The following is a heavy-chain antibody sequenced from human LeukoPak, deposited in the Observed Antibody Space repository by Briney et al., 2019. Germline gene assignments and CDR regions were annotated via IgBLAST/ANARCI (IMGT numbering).Heavy chain of an antibody. CDR3: ARVIPGQWLVPSVFDY. Sequence: SETLSLTCTVSGGSISSYYWSWIRRPPGKGLEWIGYIYYSGSTNYNPSLKSRVTISVDTSKNQFSLKLSSVTAADTAVYYCARVIPGQWLVPSVFDYWGQGTLVTVSS. CDR1: GGSISSYY. V-gene: IGHV4-59*01. D-gene: IGHD6-19*01. J-gene: IGHJ4*02. CDR2: IYYSGST.